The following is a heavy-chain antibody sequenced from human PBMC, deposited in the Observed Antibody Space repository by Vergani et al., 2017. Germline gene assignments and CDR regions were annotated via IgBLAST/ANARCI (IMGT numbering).Heavy chain of an antibody. CDR3: ARSQGDYWYFDL. D-gene: IGHD2-21*01. V-gene: IGHV4-38-2*01. J-gene: IGHJ2*01. CDR1: GYSIGSGFY. Sequence: QVQMQESGPGLVKPSETLSLTCSVSGYSIGSGFYWAWFRQSPGEGLQWLTSIHNRGKTYHNPSLKSRVSVSLDTSKNRFSLNLTSVTATDTAVYYCARSQGDYWYFDLWGPGSLVTVSS. CDR2: IHNRGKT.